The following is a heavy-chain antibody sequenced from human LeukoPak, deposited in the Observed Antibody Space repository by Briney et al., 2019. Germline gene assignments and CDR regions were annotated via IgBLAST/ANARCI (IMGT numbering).Heavy chain of an antibody. D-gene: IGHD4-23*01. Sequence: ASVKVSCKASGGTFSSYAISWVRQAPGQGLEWMGGIIPIFGTANYAQKFQGRVTMTRDTSTSTVYMELSSLRSEDTAVYYCARPSDYGGNSGYMDVWGKGTTVTVSS. CDR3: ARPSDYGGNSGYMDV. CDR1: GGTFSSYA. J-gene: IGHJ6*03. CDR2: IIPIFGTA. V-gene: IGHV1-69*05.